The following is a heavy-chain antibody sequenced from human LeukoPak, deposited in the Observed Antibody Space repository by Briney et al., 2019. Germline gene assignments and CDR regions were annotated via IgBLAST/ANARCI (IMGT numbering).Heavy chain of an antibody. V-gene: IGHV4-31*03. J-gene: IGHJ4*02. CDR3: ARETIAYYYDSSGSPFDY. CDR2: IYYSGST. Sequence: SETLSLTGTVSGGSISSGGYYWSWIRQHPGKGLEWIGYIYYSGSTYYNPSLKSRVTISVDTSKNQFSLKLSSVTAADTAVYYCARETIAYYYDSSGSPFDYWGQGTLVTVSS. D-gene: IGHD3-22*01. CDR1: GGSISSGGYY.